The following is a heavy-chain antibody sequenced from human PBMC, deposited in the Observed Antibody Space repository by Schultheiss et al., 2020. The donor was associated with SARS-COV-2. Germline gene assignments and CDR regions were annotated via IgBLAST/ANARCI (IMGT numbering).Heavy chain of an antibody. CDR2: IYYSGST. CDR3: ARHGSYYYDSSGPYGGFDY. D-gene: IGHD3-22*01. Sequence: GSLRLSCTVSGGSISSYYWSWIRQPAGKGLEWIGYIYYSGSTNYNPSLKSRVTISVDTSKNQFSLKLSSVTAADTAVYYCARHGSYYYDSSGPYGGFDYWGQGTLVTVSS. CDR1: GGSISSYY. J-gene: IGHJ4*02. V-gene: IGHV4-59*08.